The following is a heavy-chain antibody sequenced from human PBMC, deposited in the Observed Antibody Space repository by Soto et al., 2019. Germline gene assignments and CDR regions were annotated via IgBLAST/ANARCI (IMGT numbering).Heavy chain of an antibody. CDR3: ARLEYSSGWYRFGY. CDR1: GGSISSYY. CDR2: IYYSGST. Sequence: VPLQESGPGLVKPSETLSLTCTVSGGSISSYYWSWIRQPPGKGLEWIGYIYYSGSTNYNPSLKSRVTISVDTSKNQFSLKLSSVTAADTAVYYCARLEYSSGWYRFGYWGQGTLVTVSS. V-gene: IGHV4-59*01. J-gene: IGHJ4*02. D-gene: IGHD6-19*01.